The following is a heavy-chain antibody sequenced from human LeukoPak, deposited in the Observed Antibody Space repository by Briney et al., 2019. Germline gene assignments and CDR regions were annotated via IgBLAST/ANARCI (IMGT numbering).Heavy chain of an antibody. J-gene: IGHJ3*02. CDR2: ISSSSSTI. CDR3: ASRISSGYYPDAFDI. Sequence: PGGSLRLSCAASGFTFSSYSMNWVRQAPGKGLEWVSCISSSSSTIYYADSVKGRFTISRDNAKNSLYLQMNSLRDEDTAVYYCASRISSGYYPDAFDIWGQGTMVTVSS. V-gene: IGHV3-48*02. D-gene: IGHD3-22*01. CDR1: GFTFSSYS.